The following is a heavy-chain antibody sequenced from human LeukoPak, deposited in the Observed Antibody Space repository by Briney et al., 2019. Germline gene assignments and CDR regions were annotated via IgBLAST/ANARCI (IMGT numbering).Heavy chain of an antibody. D-gene: IGHD6-19*01. CDR3: AKADGGQWPSSYYYYYMDV. V-gene: IGHV3-23*01. Sequence: PGGTLRLSCAASGFTFTSFGMSWVRQAPGKGLEWVSTISGSGGSTYYADSVKGRFTISRDSSKNTLYLQMNTLRAEDTAVYYCAKADGGQWPSSYYYYYMDVWGKGTTVTVSS. CDR2: ISGSGGST. CDR1: GFTFTSFG. J-gene: IGHJ6*03.